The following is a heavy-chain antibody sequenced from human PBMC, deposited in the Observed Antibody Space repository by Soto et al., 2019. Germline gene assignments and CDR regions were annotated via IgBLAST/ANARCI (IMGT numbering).Heavy chain of an antibody. Sequence: QLQLQESGPGLVKPSETLSLTCTVSGGSISSSSYYWGWIRQPPGKGLEWIVSIYYSGSTYYNPSLKSRVTISVDTSKNQFSLKLSSVTAADTAVYYCARLVGSQPDYWGQGTLVTVSS. CDR1: GGSISSSSYY. V-gene: IGHV4-39*01. CDR2: IYYSGST. J-gene: IGHJ4*02. D-gene: IGHD1-26*01. CDR3: ARLVGSQPDY.